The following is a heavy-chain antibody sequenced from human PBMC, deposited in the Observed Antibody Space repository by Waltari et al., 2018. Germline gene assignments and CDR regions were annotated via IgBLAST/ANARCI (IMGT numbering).Heavy chain of an antibody. J-gene: IGHJ2*01. CDR2: IIPIVGTA. CDR1: GGTFSSYA. Sequence: QVQLVQSGAEVKKPGSSVKVSCKASGGTFSSYAISWVRQAPGQGLEWMGGIIPIVGTANYAQKFQGRVTITADESTSTAYMELSSLRSEDTAVYYCAREGRDCSSTSCYTAGGWYFDLWGRGTLVTVSS. V-gene: IGHV1-69*12. CDR3: AREGRDCSSTSCYTAGGWYFDL. D-gene: IGHD2-2*02.